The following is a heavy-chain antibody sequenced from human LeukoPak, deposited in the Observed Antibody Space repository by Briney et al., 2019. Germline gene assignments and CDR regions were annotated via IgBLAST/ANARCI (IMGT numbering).Heavy chain of an antibody. CDR3: AREGSGTRWFDP. D-gene: IGHD3-10*01. V-gene: IGHV4-39*07. CDR1: GASFSSSTYY. CDR2: IYYSGST. J-gene: IGHJ5*02. Sequence: SETLSLTCTVSGASFSSSTYYWGWLRQPPGKGLEWIGSIYYSGSTYYNPSLKSRVTISVDTSKNQFSLKLSSVTAADTAVYYCAREGSGTRWFDPWGQGTLVTVSS.